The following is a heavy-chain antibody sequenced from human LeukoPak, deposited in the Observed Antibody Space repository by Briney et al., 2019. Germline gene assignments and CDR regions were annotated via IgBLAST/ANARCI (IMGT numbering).Heavy chain of an antibody. Sequence: GASVKVSCKASGYTFTGYYIHWVRQAPGQGLEWMGWINPKNAATNYAQKFQGRVTMTRDTSISTVYMEVSRPRSDDTAVYYCAKTLYIRAAPGGLDYWGQGTLVTVSS. CDR3: AKTLYIRAAPGGLDY. CDR2: INPKNAAT. D-gene: IGHD3-16*01. V-gene: IGHV1-2*02. J-gene: IGHJ4*02. CDR1: GYTFTGYY.